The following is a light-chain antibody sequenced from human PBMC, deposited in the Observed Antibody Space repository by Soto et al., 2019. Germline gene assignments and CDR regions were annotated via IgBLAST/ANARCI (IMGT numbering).Light chain of an antibody. Sequence: EIVLTQSPATLSLSPGERATLSCRASQSVSSSLAWYQQKPGQAPRLLIFDASNRATGIPARFSGSGSGTDFTLSISSLEPEDFAVYYCQQHSSWPRTFGQGTKVEIK. CDR1: QSVSSS. CDR3: QQHSSWPRT. V-gene: IGKV3-11*01. CDR2: DAS. J-gene: IGKJ1*01.